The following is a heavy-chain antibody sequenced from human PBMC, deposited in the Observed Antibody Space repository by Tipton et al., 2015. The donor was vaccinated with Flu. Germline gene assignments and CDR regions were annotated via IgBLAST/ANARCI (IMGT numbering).Heavy chain of an antibody. D-gene: IGHD6-19*01. CDR1: GFTFSDYY. CDR2: IYPGDSDT. CDR3: ARHPTAVAEDYYGMDV. J-gene: IGHJ6*02. Sequence: SLRLSCAASGFTFSDYYMSWIRQAPGKGLEWAGIIYPGDSDTRYSPSFQGQVTISADKSISTAYLQWSSLKASDTAMYYCARHPTAVAEDYYGMDVWGQGTTVTVSS. V-gene: IGHV5-51*01.